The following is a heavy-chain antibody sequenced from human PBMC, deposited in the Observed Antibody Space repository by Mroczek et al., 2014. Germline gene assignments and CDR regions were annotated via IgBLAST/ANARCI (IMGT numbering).Heavy chain of an antibody. V-gene: IGHV4-4*07. D-gene: IGHD5-18*01. CDR1: GGSISSYY. CDR3: ARGVMDTAMVKLYYFDY. J-gene: IGHJ4*02. Sequence: QVQLQQWGPGLVKPSETLSLTCTVSGGSISSYYWSWIRQPAGKGLEWIGRIYTSGSTNYNPSLKSRVTMSVDTSKNQFSLKLSSVTAADTAVYYCARGVMDTAMVKLYYFDYWGQGTLVTVSS. CDR2: IYTSGST.